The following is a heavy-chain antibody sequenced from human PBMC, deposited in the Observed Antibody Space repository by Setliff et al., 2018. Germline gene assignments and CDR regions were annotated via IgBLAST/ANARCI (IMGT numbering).Heavy chain of an antibody. CDR1: GYTFSNYG. Sequence: ASVKVSCKASGYTFSNYGVTWVRKAPGQGLEWMGWVTIYNGNTKYAQNLQGRLTLTTDISTSTAYMELGSLTTDDTAVYYCARVESMVRGKNILRHFDYWGQGTQVTVSS. CDR2: VTIYNGNT. D-gene: IGHD3-10*01. J-gene: IGHJ4*02. V-gene: IGHV1-18*01. CDR3: ARVESMVRGKNILRHFDY.